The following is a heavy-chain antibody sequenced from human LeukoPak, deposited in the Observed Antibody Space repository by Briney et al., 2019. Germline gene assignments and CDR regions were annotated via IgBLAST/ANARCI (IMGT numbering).Heavy chain of an antibody. Sequence: ASVKVSCKASGYTFTSYGISWVRQAPGQGLEWMGWISAYNGNTNYAQKLQGRVTMTTDTSTSTAYMELRSLRSDDTAVYYCARDVAGMPDSYDSTEGGYNWLDPWGQGTLVTASS. D-gene: IGHD3-22*01. CDR3: ARDVAGMPDSYDSTEGGYNWLDP. CDR1: GYTFTSYG. V-gene: IGHV1-18*01. J-gene: IGHJ5*02. CDR2: ISAYNGNT.